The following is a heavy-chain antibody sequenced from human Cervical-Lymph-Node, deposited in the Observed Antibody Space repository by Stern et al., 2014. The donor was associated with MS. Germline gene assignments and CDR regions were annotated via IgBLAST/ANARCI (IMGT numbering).Heavy chain of an antibody. V-gene: IGHV1-18*04. CDR2: ISAYNGNT. CDR1: GYTFTSYG. J-gene: IGHJ4*02. CDR3: ARDLGGSYRYFDY. D-gene: IGHD1-26*01. Sequence: VQLVESGAAVKKPGASGKVSCKASGYTFTSYGISGVRQAPGQGLEWQGWISAYNGNTQYAQTLQGRVTMTTDTSTSTAYMELRSLRSDDTAVYYCARDLGGSYRYFDYWGQGTLVTVSS.